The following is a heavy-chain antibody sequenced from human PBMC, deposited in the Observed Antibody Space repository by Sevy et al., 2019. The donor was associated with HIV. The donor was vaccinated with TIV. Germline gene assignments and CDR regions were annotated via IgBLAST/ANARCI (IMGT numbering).Heavy chain of an antibody. Sequence: GGSLRFSCVGSGFTFGSYWMNWVRQAPGKGLEWVANIKQGGSGKNYVDSVKGRFTISRDNAKNSLFLQMNSLRAEDTAVYYCARELPYDFWSAYSGGAYHIWGQGTTVTVS. D-gene: IGHD3-3*01. CDR1: GFTFGSYW. J-gene: IGHJ3*02. V-gene: IGHV3-7*01. CDR2: IKQGGSGK. CDR3: ARELPYDFWSAYSGGAYHI.